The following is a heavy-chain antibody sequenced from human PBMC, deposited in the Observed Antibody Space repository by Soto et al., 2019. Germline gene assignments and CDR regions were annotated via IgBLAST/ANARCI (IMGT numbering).Heavy chain of an antibody. CDR3: AKPPPHKDHDSSGLFEY. CDR2: ISFDGNKK. J-gene: IGHJ4*02. V-gene: IGHV3-30*18. CDR1: GFTFSNFG. Sequence: QVQLVESGGGVVRPGRSLRLSCAASGFTFSNFGIHWVRQAPGKGLEWVAVISFDGNKKFYADSVKGRFTISRDNSKNTVYMQMNSLRPEDTAVYYCAKPPPHKDHDSSGLFEYWGQGVLVTVSS. D-gene: IGHD3-22*01.